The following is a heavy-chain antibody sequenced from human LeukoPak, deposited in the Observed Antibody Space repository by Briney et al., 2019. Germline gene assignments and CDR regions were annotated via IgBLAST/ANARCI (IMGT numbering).Heavy chain of an antibody. CDR1: GGTFSSYA. J-gene: IGHJ6*03. Sequence: SVKVSCKASGGTFSSYAISWVRQAPGQGLEWMGRIIPILGIANYAQKFQGRVTITADKSTSTAYMELSSLRSEDTAVYYCARSCSSSLYYYYYYMDVWGKGTTVTVSS. D-gene: IGHD6-6*01. V-gene: IGHV1-69*04. CDR3: ARSCSSSLYYYYYYMDV. CDR2: IIPILGIA.